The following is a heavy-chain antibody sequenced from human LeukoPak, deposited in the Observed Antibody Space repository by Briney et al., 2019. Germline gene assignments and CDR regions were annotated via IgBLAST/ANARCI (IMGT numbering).Heavy chain of an antibody. J-gene: IGHJ4*02. CDR2: INPNSGGT. V-gene: IGHV1-2*02. D-gene: IGHD2-21*01. Sequence: ASVKVSCKASGYTFTGYYMHWVRQAPGQGLEWMGWINPNSGGTNYAQKFQGRVAMTRDTSISTAYMELSRLRSDDTAVYYCAVGIVVVIASDYWGQGTLVTVSS. CDR1: GYTFTGYY. CDR3: AVGIVVVIASDY.